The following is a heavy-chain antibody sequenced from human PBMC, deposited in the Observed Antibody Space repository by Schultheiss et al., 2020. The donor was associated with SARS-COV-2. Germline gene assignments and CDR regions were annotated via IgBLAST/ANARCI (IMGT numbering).Heavy chain of an antibody. V-gene: IGHV3-21*04. J-gene: IGHJ4*02. CDR1: GFTFSSYS. D-gene: IGHD6-19*01. CDR2: ISSSSSYI. Sequence: GGSLRLSCAASGFTFSSYSMNWVRQAPGKGLEWVSSISSSSSYIYYADSVKGRFTITRDNSKNTLYLQMNSLRAEDTAVYYCAKEKTVAGRPTDYWGQGTLVTVSS. CDR3: AKEKTVAGRPTDY.